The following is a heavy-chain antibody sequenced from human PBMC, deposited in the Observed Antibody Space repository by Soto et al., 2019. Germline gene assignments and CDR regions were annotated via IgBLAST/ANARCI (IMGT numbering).Heavy chain of an antibody. CDR2: IYYSGST. D-gene: IGHD2-2*02. V-gene: IGHV4-59*08. CDR3: ARTVVPAAIYWFDP. J-gene: IGHJ5*02. Sequence: LETLSLTCTVSGGSISSYYWIWIRQPPGKGLEWIGYIYYSGSTNYNPSLKSRVTISVDTSKNQFSLKLSSVTAADTAVYYCARTVVPAAIYWFDPWGQGTLVTVSS. CDR1: GGSISSYY.